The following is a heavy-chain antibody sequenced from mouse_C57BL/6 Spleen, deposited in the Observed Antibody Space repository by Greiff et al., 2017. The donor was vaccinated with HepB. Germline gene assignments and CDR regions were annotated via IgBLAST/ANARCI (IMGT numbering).Heavy chain of an antibody. V-gene: IGHV1-82*01. Sequence: QVQLQQSGPELVKPGASVKISCKASGYAFSSSWMNWVKQRPGKGLEWIGRSYPGDGDTNYSGKCKGKATLTAEKSSSTAYMQLSSLTSEVSAVYFCVDSSTWVPFDSWGQGTTLTVSS. J-gene: IGHJ2*01. CDR1: GYAFSSSW. D-gene: IGHD4-1*01. CDR2: SYPGDGDT. CDR3: VDSSTWVPFDS.